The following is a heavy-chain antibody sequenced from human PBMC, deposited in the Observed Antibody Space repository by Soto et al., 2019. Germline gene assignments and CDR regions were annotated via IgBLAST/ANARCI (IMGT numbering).Heavy chain of an antibody. D-gene: IGHD6-13*01. Sequence: SETLSLTCTVSGGSISSYYWSWIRQPPGKGLEWIGYIYYSGSTNYNPSLKSRVTISVDTSKNQFSLKLSSVTAADTAVYYCARGKAGYSSSWYWNWFGPWRQGTLVTVSS. CDR2: IYYSGST. V-gene: IGHV4-59*01. CDR1: GGSISSYY. CDR3: ARGKAGYSSSWYWNWFGP. J-gene: IGHJ5*02.